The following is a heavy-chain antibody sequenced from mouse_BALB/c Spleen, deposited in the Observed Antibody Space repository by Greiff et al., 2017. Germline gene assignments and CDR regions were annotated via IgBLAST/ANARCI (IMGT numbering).Heavy chain of an antibody. CDR2: ISYSGST. D-gene: IGHD2-2*01. CDR1: GYSITSDYA. Sequence: EVKLQESGPGLVKPSQSLSLTCTVTGYSITSDYAWNWIRQFPGNKLEWMGYISYSGSTSYNPSLKSRISITRDTSKNQFFLQLNSVTTEDTATYYCARGDYGYDDWFAYWGQGTLVTVSA. J-gene: IGHJ3*01. CDR3: ARGDYGYDDWFAY. V-gene: IGHV3-2*02.